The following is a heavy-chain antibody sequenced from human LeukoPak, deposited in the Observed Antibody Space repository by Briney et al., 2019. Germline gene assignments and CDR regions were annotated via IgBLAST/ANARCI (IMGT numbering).Heavy chain of an antibody. CDR3: ATSPRGSWYPFDY. V-gene: IGHV3-23*01. CDR1: GFTFSSYA. J-gene: IGHJ4*02. D-gene: IGHD6-13*01. Sequence: SGGSLGLSCAASGFTFSSYAMSWVRQAPGKGLEWVSAISGSGGSTYYADSVKGRFTISRDNSKNTLYLQMNSLRAEDTAVYYCATSPRGSWYPFDYWGQGTLVTVSS. CDR2: ISGSGGST.